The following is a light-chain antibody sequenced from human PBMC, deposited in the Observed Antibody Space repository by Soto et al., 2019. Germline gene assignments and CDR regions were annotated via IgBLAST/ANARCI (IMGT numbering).Light chain of an antibody. Sequence: TQSPVTLSLSPGERATLSCRASQSVSSNLAWYQQKPGQTPRLLIYGASTRATGIPARFSGSGSGTEFTLTISSLQSEDFAIYYCQQYNNWLMLSFGGGTKVDIK. CDR3: QQYNNWLMLS. CDR2: GAS. CDR1: QSVSSN. J-gene: IGKJ4*01. V-gene: IGKV3-15*01.